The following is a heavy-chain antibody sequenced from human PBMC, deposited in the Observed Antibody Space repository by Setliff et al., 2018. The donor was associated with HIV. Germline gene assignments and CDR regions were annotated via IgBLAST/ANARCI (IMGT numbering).Heavy chain of an antibody. D-gene: IGHD2-2*01. CDR2: IKQDGSEK. CDR3: ARSRPTNYFDY. J-gene: IGHJ4*02. Sequence: GGSLRLSCAASGFTFSGSWMNWVRQAPGKGLEWVANIKQDGSEKHYVGSLEGRFTISRDNRKKSLYLQMNSLRAEDTAMYYCARSRPTNYFDYWGQGTLVTVSS. CDR1: GFTFSGSW. V-gene: IGHV3-7*01.